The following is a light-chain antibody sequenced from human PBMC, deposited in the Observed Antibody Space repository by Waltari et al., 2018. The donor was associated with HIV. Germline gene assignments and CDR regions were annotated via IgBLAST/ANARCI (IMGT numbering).Light chain of an antibody. J-gene: IGLJ1*01. V-gene: IGLV2-14*01. Sequence: QSALTQPASVSGSPGPSITIPCTGTGSDVGGYNYLSWYQLQPGKAPKLMIYEVSNRPSGVSTRFSGSKSGNTASLTISGLQTEDEADYCCSSYTSSSTLVFGTGTKVTVL. CDR1: GSDVGGYNY. CDR3: SSYTSSSTLV. CDR2: EVS.